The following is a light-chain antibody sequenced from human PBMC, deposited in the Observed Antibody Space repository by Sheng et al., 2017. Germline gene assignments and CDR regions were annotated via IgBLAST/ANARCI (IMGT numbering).Light chain of an antibody. Sequence: EIVLTQSPATLSLSPGERATLSCRASQSVGDFLAWFQQKPGQAPRVLISRASTRAPGIPARFSGSGSGTEFTLTISSLQPEDFAFYYCQHYYNWPRTFGQGTKVEIK. CDR3: QHYYNWPRT. CDR1: QSVGDF. J-gene: IGKJ1*01. CDR2: RAS. V-gene: IGKV3-15*01.